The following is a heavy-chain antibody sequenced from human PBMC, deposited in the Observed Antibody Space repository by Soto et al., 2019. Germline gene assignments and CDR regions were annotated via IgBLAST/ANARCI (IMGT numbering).Heavy chain of an antibody. CDR1: GGSFSAYH. V-gene: IGHV4-34*01. D-gene: IGHD2-2*01. CDR3: ARGECSSNYCFTRWAFDI. J-gene: IGHJ3*02. Sequence: QVQLQQWGAGLLKPSETLSLTCAVSGGSFSAYHWTWIRQTPGKGLEWIGEISHSGSTNYKPSLKSRVTISADPSKKQFSLNLTSMTAADSGVYYCARGECSSNYCFTRWAFDIWGQGTVVTVSS. CDR2: ISHSGST.